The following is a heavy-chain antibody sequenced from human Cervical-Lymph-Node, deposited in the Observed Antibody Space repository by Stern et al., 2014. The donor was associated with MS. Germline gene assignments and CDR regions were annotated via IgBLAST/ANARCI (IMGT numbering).Heavy chain of an antibody. CDR1: GYTFSNYY. D-gene: IGHD4-17*01. V-gene: IGHV1-46*03. CDR3: ARGVAYGDYRFDS. CDR2: INPIDGST. J-gene: IGHJ5*01. Sequence: VQLVQSGAEVKKPGASVNVSCEASGYTFSNYYIHWVRQAPGQGLEWMAVINPIDGSTSSAQKFQGRVTLTRDTSTRTVYMDLTTLQSEDTAFYFCARGVAYGDYRFDSWGQGTLVTVSS.